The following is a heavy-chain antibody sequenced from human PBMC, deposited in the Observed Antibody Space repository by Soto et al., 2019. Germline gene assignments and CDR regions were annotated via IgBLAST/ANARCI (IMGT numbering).Heavy chain of an antibody. Sequence: SETLSLTCTVSGGSISSSTHYWDWIRQPPGKGLEWIGAMYYTGNKNYNPSLESRVTMSVDTSKNQFSLKLSSVTPTDTAVYYCARRSSSSLGSLFDPWGRG. CDR1: GGSISSSTHY. CDR2: MYYTGNK. V-gene: IGHV4-39*01. D-gene: IGHD6-6*01. J-gene: IGHJ5*02. CDR3: ARRSSSSLGSLFDP.